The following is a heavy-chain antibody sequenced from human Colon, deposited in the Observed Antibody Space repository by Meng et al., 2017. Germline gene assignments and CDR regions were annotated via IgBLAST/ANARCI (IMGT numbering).Heavy chain of an antibody. J-gene: IGHJ4*02. V-gene: IGHV3-72*01. CDR2: IRNKAYSYTT. D-gene: IGHD1-26*01. CDR1: GFTFSDSY. CDR3: ATGSTFY. Sequence: EVLLVESGGGLVQPGGSRRLSCAASGFTFSDSYMDWFRQAPGKGLEWVGRIRNKAYSYTTEYAASVKGGFTVSRDDLKNSVYLQMNNLKTEDTAVYYCATGSTFYWGRGTLVTVSS.